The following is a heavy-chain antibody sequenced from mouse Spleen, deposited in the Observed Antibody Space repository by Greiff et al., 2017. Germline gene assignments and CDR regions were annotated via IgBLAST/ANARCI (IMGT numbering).Heavy chain of an antibody. V-gene: IGHV1-18*01. D-gene: IGHD2-1*01. Sequence: EVKLVESGPELVKPGASVKIPCKASGYTFTDYNMDWVKQSHGKSLEWIGDINPNNGGTIYNQKFKGKATLTVDKSSSTAYMELRSLTSEDTAVYYCSYGNYFAYWGQGTLVTVSA. CDR2: INPNNGGT. CDR1: GYTFTDYN. J-gene: IGHJ3*01. CDR3: SYGNYFAY.